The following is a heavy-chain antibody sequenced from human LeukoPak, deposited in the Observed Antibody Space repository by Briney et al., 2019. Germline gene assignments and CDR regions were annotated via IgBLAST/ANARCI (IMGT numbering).Heavy chain of an antibody. CDR1: GFTFSSYE. D-gene: IGHD2-21*02. CDR3: ARDVAYCGGDCYPAPDWHFDL. Sequence: PGGSLRLSCAASGFTFSSYEMNWVRQAPGKGLEWISYISSSSITKYYADSVKGRFTISRDNAKNSLYLQMHSLRGEDTAVYYCARDVAYCGGDCYPAPDWHFDLWGRGTLVTVSS. J-gene: IGHJ2*01. CDR2: ISSSSITK. V-gene: IGHV3-48*01.